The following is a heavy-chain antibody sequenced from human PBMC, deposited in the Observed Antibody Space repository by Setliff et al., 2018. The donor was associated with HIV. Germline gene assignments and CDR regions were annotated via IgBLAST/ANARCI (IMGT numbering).Heavy chain of an antibody. Sequence: SETLSLTCDVSGFSMSNFYYWGWIRQPPGKGLEWIVSVYHRGETYYKPSLKGRVTISIDSSKSQISLNVTSVTAADTAVYYCTRRDVSPLWFGQFDYWGQGILVTVSS. D-gene: IGHD3-10*01. CDR2: VYHRGET. J-gene: IGHJ4*02. CDR1: GFSMSNFYY. CDR3: TRRDVSPLWFGQFDY. V-gene: IGHV4-38-2*01.